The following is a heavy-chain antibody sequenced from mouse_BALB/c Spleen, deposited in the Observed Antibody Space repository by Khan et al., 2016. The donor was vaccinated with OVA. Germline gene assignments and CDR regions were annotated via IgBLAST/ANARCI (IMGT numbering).Heavy chain of an antibody. V-gene: IGHV1-77*01. CDR1: GYTFTDYV. D-gene: IGHD1-1*01. CDR2: IFPGGGSS. Sequence: VQLQESGPELVKPGASVTMSCQASGYTFTDYVINWVKQSTGQGLEWIGDIFPGGGSSYYNEKFKGKAKLTAAKSSNKAYMHLSWLKFEDFAVLFCARGGYSVLAYWGQGTLVTVAA. J-gene: IGHJ3*01. CDR3: ARGGYSVLAY.